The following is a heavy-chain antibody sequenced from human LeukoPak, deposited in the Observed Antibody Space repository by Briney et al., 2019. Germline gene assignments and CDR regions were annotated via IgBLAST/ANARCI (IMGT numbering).Heavy chain of an antibody. Sequence: PSETLSLTCTVSGGSISSYYWSWIRQPPGKGLEWIGYIYYSGSTNYNPSLKSRVTISVDTSKNRFSLKLSSVTAADTAVYYCARLVTFYDFWSGYYLDYGMDLWGQGTTVTVSS. CDR3: ARLVTFYDFWSGYYLDYGMDL. J-gene: IGHJ6*02. V-gene: IGHV4-59*08. CDR2: IYYSGST. CDR1: GGSISSYY. D-gene: IGHD3-3*01.